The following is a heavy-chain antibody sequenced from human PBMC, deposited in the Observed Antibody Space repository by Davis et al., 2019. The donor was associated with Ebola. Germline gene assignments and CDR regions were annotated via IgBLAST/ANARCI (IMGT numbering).Heavy chain of an antibody. CDR1: GGSISGYY. D-gene: IGHD3-16*02. V-gene: IGHV4-59*01. J-gene: IGHJ6*02. CDR2: IYYSGTT. CDR3: ARDRAPSVYHGLAV. Sequence: SETLSLTCIVSGGSISGYYWSWIRQFPGKGLEWIGNIYYSGTTNYNPSLKSRVTIPVDTSKNQLSLKLTSVTAADTAEYFCARDRAPSVYHGLAVWGQGTTVTVSS.